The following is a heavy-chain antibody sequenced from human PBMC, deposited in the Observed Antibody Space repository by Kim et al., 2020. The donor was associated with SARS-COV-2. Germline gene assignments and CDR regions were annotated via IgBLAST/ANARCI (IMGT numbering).Heavy chain of an antibody. CDR1: GGSISSSSYY. D-gene: IGHD6-19*01. Sequence: SETLSLTCTVSGGSISSSSYYWGWIRQPPGQGLEWIGCIYYSGSTYYNPSLKSQVTISVDTSQNQFSLKLSTATAADTAEYYCARLGAGAGAYYFDYWGQGTLVTVSS. V-gene: IGHV4-39*01. CDR2: IYYSGST. J-gene: IGHJ4*02. CDR3: ARLGAGAGAYYFDY.